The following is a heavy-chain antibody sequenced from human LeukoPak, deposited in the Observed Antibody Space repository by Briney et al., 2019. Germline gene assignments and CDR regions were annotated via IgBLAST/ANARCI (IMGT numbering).Heavy chain of an antibody. Sequence: GGSLRLSCAASGFTFSSYWMSWVRQAPGKGLEWVANIKQDGSEKYYVDSVKGRSTISRDNAKNSLYLQMNSLRAEDTAVYYCAKPYSSSWYFDYWGQGTLVTVSS. J-gene: IGHJ4*02. CDR3: AKPYSSSWYFDY. V-gene: IGHV3-7*03. CDR1: GFTFSSYW. CDR2: IKQDGSEK. D-gene: IGHD6-13*01.